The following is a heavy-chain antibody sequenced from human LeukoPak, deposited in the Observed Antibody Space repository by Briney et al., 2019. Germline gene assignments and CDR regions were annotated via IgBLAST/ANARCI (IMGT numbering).Heavy chain of an antibody. CDR3: AREIGVPGWFDP. J-gene: IGHJ5*02. CDR2: ISGRTDRT. D-gene: IGHD3-10*01. V-gene: IGHV3-23*01. CDR1: GFSFGNTA. Sequence: GGSLRLSCVASGFSFGNTAMNWVRQGPGKWLEWVSAISGRTDRTFYADSVEGRFTISRDNSKNTVYLQMNNLRAEDTPVYYCAREIGVPGWFDPWGQGTLVTVSS.